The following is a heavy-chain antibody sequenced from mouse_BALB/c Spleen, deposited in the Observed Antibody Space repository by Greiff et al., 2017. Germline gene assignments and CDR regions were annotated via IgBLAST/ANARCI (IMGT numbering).Heavy chain of an antibody. CDR3: ARVRYYAMDY. Sequence: QVQLQQPGAELVKPGTSVKLSCKASGYNFTSYWINWVKLRPGQGLEWIGDIYPGSGSTNYNEKFKSKATLTVDTSSSTAYMQLSSLASEDSALYYCARVRYYAMDYWGQGTSVTVSS. D-gene: IGHD3-2*02. V-gene: IGHV1-55*01. CDR2: IYPGSGST. J-gene: IGHJ4*01. CDR1: GYNFTSYW.